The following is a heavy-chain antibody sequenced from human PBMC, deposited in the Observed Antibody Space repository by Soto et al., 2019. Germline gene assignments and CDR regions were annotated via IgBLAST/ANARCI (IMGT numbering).Heavy chain of an antibody. CDR3: AKAGVRGVIARGGGVGMDV. CDR1: GYTFTGYY. J-gene: IGHJ6*02. D-gene: IGHD3-10*01. CDR2: INPNSGGT. V-gene: IGHV1-2*02. Sequence: QVQLVQSGAEVKKPGASVKVSCKASGYTFTGYYMHWVRQAPGQGLEWMGWINPNSGGTNYAQKFQGRHNRTRDPSISTADMELGRVKAHDTAVYYWAKAGVRGVIARGGGVGMDVWGQGTTVTVSS.